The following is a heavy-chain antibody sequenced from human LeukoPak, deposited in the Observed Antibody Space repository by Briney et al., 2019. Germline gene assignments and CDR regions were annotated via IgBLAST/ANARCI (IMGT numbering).Heavy chain of an antibody. J-gene: IGHJ4*02. D-gene: IGHD3-22*01. Sequence: PSETLSLTCTVSGGSISSSSYYWGWIRQPPGKGLEWIGSIYYSGSTYYNPSLKSRVTISVDTSKNQFSLKLSSVTAADTAVYYCARGGVVAHWGQGTLVTVSS. CDR2: IYYSGST. CDR1: GGSISSSSYY. V-gene: IGHV4-39*07. CDR3: ARGGVVAH.